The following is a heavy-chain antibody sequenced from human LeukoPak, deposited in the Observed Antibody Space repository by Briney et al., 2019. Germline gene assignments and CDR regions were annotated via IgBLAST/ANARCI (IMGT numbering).Heavy chain of an antibody. D-gene: IGHD2-15*01. J-gene: IGHJ3*02. V-gene: IGHV3-21*01. CDR1: GFTFSSYS. Sequence: GGSLRLSCAASGFTFSSYSMNWVRQAPGKGLEWVSSISSSSSYIYYADSVKGRFTISRDNAKNSLYLQMNSLRAEDTAVYYCARDRCGSCYHADAFDIWGQGTMVTVSS. CDR2: ISSSSSYI. CDR3: ARDRCGSCYHADAFDI.